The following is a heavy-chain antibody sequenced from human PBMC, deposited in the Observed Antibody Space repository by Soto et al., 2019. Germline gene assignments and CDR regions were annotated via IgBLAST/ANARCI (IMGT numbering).Heavy chain of an antibody. CDR2: INHSGST. V-gene: IGHV4-34*01. D-gene: IGHD3-10*01. Sequence: SETLSLTCAVYGGSFSGYYWSWIRQPPGKGLEWIGEINHSGSTNYNPSLKSRVTISVDTSKNQFSLKLSSVTAADTAVYYCARGPYGTGSYYNWFDPWGQGTRVTVSS. CDR3: ARGPYGTGSYYNWFDP. CDR1: GGSFSGYY. J-gene: IGHJ5*02.